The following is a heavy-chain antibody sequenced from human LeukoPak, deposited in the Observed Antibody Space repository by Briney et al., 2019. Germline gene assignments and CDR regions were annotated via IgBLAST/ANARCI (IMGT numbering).Heavy chain of an antibody. J-gene: IGHJ4*02. V-gene: IGHV3-64D*08. D-gene: IGHD2-15*01. Sequence: GGSLRLSCSASGFTFSSYAMHWVRQAPGKGLQYVSGISTNGRRTYYADSVKGRFTISRDNSKNTLYLQMSSLRVEDTVVYYCPLHTLVYWGQGTLLTASP. CDR3: PLHTLVY. CDR2: ISTNGRRT. CDR1: GFTFSSYA.